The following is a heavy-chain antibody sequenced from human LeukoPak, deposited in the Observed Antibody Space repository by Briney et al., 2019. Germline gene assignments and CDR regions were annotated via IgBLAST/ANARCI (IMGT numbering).Heavy chain of an antibody. CDR3: AKRATLTDYHNSGKVYYYMDV. CDR1: GGSFSGYY. CDR2: INHSGST. V-gene: IGHV4-34*01. J-gene: IGHJ6*03. D-gene: IGHD3-10*01. Sequence: SETLSLTCAVYGGSFSGYYWSWIRQPPGKGLEWIGEINHSGSTNYNPSLKSRVTISVDTSKNQFSLKLSSVTAADTAVYYCAKRATLTDYHNSGKVYYYMDVWGKGTTVTVSS.